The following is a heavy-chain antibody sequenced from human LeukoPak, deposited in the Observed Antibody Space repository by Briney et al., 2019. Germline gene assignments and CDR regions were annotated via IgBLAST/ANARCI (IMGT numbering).Heavy chain of an antibody. CDR3: ARDIVYGFDY. D-gene: IGHD5/OR15-5a*01. J-gene: IGHJ4*02. CDR1: GGSVSSGSYY. V-gene: IGHV4-61*01. CDR2: IYYSGST. Sequence: SETLSLTCTVSGGSVSSGSYYWSWIRQPPGKGLEWIGYIYYSGSTNYNPSLKSRVTISVDTSKNQFSLKLSSVTAADTAVYYCARDIVYGFDYWGQGTLVTVSS.